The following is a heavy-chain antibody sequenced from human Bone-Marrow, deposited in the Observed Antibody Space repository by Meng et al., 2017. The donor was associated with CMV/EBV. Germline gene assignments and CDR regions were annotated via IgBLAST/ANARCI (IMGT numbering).Heavy chain of an antibody. D-gene: IGHD3-3*01. CDR1: GYTFTNYG. J-gene: IGHJ4*02. V-gene: IGHV1-18*01. Sequence: ASVKVSCKASGYTFTNYGISWVRQAPGQGLEWMGWISAYNGNTNYAQKLQGRVTMTTDTSASTAYMELRSLRPDDTAVYYCARVDDFWTIDYWGQGTLVTVSS. CDR2: ISAYNGNT. CDR3: ARVDDFWTIDY.